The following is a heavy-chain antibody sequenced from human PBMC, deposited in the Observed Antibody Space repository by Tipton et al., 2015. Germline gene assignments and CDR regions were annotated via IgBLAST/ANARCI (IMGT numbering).Heavy chain of an antibody. CDR3: ARDYYGA. Sequence: SLRLSCAASGFNVSNNYMRWVRQAPGKGLEWVSLIWSDGNTDYADSVKGRFTISRDNSNNTLHLQMNNLRVDDTAVYYCARDYYGAWGQGALVTVSS. J-gene: IGHJ5*02. V-gene: IGHV3-53*01. CDR1: GFNVSNNY. D-gene: IGHD3-10*01. CDR2: IWSDGNT.